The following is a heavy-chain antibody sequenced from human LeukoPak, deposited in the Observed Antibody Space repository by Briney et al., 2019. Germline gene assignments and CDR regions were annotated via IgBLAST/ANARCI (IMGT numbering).Heavy chain of an antibody. J-gene: IGHJ4*02. CDR3: AREDRLGHFDY. CDR1: GDSVSSNSVA. Sequence: SQTLSLTCAISGDSVSSNSVAWNWIRQSPSRGLEWLGRTYYRSNWFNDYTVSLKGRVTINPDTSKNRFSLQLNSVTPEDTAVYYCAREDRLGHFDYWGQGTLVTVSS. CDR2: TYYRSNWFN. V-gene: IGHV6-1*01.